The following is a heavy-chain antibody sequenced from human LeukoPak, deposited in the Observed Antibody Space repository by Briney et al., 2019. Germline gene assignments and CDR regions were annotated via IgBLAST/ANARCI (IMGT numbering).Heavy chain of an antibody. CDR3: ARVLADWAFDY. Sequence: PSETLSLTCTVSSGSISSSSYYWSWIRQPPGKGLEWIGYISYSGSTNYNPSLKSRVTISTDRSKNQLSLKLSSVTSADTAVYYCARVLADWAFDYWGRGTLVTVSS. V-gene: IGHV4-61*01. J-gene: IGHJ4*02. CDR2: ISYSGST. CDR1: SGSISSSSYY. D-gene: IGHD3-3*02.